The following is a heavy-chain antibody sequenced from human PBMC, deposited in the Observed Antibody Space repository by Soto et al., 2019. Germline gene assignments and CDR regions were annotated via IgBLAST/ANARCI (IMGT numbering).Heavy chain of an antibody. V-gene: IGHV1-58*01. CDR3: AAGYSSSWYGRDY. J-gene: IGHJ4*02. CDR1: GFTLNTSA. D-gene: IGHD6-13*01. CDR2: IVVGSGNT. Sequence: QMQLVQSGPEVKKPGTSVKVSCKASGFTLNTSAVQWVRQARGQRLEWIGWIVVGSGNTNYAQKFQERVTITWDMSTNTAYMELSRLRFDDTAVYYCAAGYSSSWYGRDYWGQGTLVTVSS.